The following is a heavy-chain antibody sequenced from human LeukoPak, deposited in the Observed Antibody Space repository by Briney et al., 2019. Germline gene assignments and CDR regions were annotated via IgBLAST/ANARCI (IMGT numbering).Heavy chain of an antibody. D-gene: IGHD3-22*01. V-gene: IGHV3-23*01. CDR3: AKDRPNYYESNGHYYRRDGDY. Sequence: PGGSLRLSCAASGFTFSSYAMSWVRQAPGKGLEWVSSISSRSDYTYYEDPVKGRFTISRDNSQNTLYLQMNSPRAEDTAIYYCAKDRPNYYESNGHYYRRDGDYWGQGTLVTVSS. J-gene: IGHJ4*02. CDR1: GFTFSSYA. CDR2: ISSRSDYT.